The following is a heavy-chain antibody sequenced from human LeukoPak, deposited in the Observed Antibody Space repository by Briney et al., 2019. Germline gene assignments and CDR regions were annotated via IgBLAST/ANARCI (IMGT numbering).Heavy chain of an antibody. CDR1: GFSFTSYA. CDR3: AKDQAWSYGGECSKY. D-gene: IGHD2-21*01. J-gene: IGHJ4*02. V-gene: IGHV3-23*01. CDR2: ISGDGDNT. Sequence: PGGSLRVSCAASGFSFTSYAMTWVRQAPGKGLQWVSTISGDGDNTFYADSVKGRFTISRDNSKDTVFLQMSSLGPEDTAIYYCAKDQAWSYGGECSKYWGQGTLVTVSS.